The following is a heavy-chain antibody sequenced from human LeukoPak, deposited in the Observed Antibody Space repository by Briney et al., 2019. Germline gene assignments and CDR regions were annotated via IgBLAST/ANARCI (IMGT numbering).Heavy chain of an antibody. CDR1: GGSISSYY. CDR2: ISSSGST. D-gene: IGHD2-8*01. J-gene: IGHJ2*01. CDR3: ARDRDIYCANGVRYNWFFDL. V-gene: IGHV4-59*01. Sequence: SETLSLTCTVSGGSISSYYWSWIRQPPGEGLEWIGYISSSGSTNYNPSLKSRVTISVDTSKSQFSLRLSSVTAADTAVYYCARDRDIYCANGVRYNWFFDLWGRGTLVTVSS.